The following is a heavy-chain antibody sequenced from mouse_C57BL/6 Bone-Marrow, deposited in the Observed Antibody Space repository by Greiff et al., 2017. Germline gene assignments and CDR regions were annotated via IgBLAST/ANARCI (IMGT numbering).Heavy chain of an antibody. V-gene: IGHV1-9*01. CDR1: GYTFTGYW. J-gene: IGHJ3*01. CDR3: ATPLYYGSSSFAY. Sequence: QVQLQQSGAELMKPGASVKLSCKATGYTFTGYWIEWVKQRPGHGLEWIGEILPGSGSTNYNEKFKGKATFTADTSSNTAYMQLGSLTTEDSAIYYCATPLYYGSSSFAYWGQGTLVTVSA. CDR2: ILPGSGST. D-gene: IGHD1-1*01.